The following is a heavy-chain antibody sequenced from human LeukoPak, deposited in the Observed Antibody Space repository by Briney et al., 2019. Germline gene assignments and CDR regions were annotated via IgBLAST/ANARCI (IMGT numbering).Heavy chain of an antibody. CDR1: GGSVSSHF. CDR3: ATDHLPAGSPGYYMDV. CDR2: IYNSGIT. J-gene: IGHJ6*03. D-gene: IGHD6-13*01. Sequence: SQSLSLTRTVSGGSVSSHFWSCIREPPGKGLEWIGDIYNSGITNYTPSLKSRVAMSVDTSKNQFSLMLRSVTAAHTAVYYCATDHLPAGSPGYYMDVWGKGTTVTVSS. V-gene: IGHV4-59*02.